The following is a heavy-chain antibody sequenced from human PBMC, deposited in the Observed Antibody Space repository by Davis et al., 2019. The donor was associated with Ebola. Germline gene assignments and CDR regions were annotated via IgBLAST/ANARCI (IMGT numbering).Heavy chain of an antibody. Sequence: SVKVSCKASGYTFTSYGISWVRQAPGQGLEWMGGIIPIFGTANYAQKFQGRVTITADESTSTAYMELSSLRSEDTAVYYCARGFWSGNYMDVWGKGTTVTVSS. D-gene: IGHD3-3*01. J-gene: IGHJ6*03. CDR1: GYTFTSYG. CDR2: IIPIFGTA. V-gene: IGHV1-69*13. CDR3: ARGFWSGNYMDV.